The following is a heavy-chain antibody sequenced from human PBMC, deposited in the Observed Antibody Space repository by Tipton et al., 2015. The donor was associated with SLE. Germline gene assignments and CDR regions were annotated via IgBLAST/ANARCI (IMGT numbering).Heavy chain of an antibody. V-gene: IGHV4-61*02. Sequence: LRLSCTVSGGSISSGSYYWSWIRQPAGKGLEWIGRIYTSGSTNYNPSLKSRVTISVDTSKNQFSLKLSSVTAADTAVYYCARRGYWGQGTLVTVSS. CDR2: IYTSGST. J-gene: IGHJ4*02. D-gene: IGHD3-10*01. CDR3: ARRGY. CDR1: GGSISSGSYY.